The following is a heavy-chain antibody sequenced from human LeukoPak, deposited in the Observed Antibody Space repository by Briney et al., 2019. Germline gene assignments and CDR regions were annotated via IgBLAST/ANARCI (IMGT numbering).Heavy chain of an antibody. Sequence: SQTLSLTCTVSGGSISSGGYYWSWIRQHPGKGLEWIGYIYYSGSTYYNPSLKSRVTISVDTSKNQFSLKLSSVTAADTAVYYCARDGAYYDSSFLVWFDPWGQGTLVTVSS. CDR1: GGSISSGGYY. CDR3: ARDGAYYDSSFLVWFDP. D-gene: IGHD3-22*01. V-gene: IGHV4-31*03. CDR2: IYYSGST. J-gene: IGHJ5*02.